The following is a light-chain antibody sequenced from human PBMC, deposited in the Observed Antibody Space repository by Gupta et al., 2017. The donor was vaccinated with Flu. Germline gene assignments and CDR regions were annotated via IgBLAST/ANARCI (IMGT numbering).Light chain of an antibody. CDR1: QSVSRN. V-gene: IGKV3-15*01. CDR3: QQYNNWPPKVT. CDR2: AAF. J-gene: IGKJ3*01. Sequence: EIVMTQSPATLSVSPGERATLSCRASQSVSRNLAWYQQKPGQAPRLLIYAAFTRATGVPARFSGSGSGTEFTLTISSLQSEDFAVYYCQQYNNWPPKVTFGPGTKVDIK.